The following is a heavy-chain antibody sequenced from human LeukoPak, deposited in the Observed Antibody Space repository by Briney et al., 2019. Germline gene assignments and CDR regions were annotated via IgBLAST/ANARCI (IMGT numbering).Heavy chain of an antibody. J-gene: IGHJ4*02. V-gene: IGHV4-39*01. CDR2: IYYSGST. Sequence: RSSETLSLTCTVSGGSIRSSSYSWGWIRQPPGKGLEWIGSIYYSGSTYYNPSLKSRVTISVDTSKNQFSLKLSSVTAADTAVYYCARLQVGYSYGYVDYWGQGTLVTVSS. D-gene: IGHD5-18*01. CDR1: GGSIRSSSYS. CDR3: ARLQVGYSYGYVDY.